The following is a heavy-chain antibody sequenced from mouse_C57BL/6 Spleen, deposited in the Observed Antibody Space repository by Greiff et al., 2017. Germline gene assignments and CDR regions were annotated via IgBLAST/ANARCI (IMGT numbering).Heavy chain of an antibody. D-gene: IGHD2-1*01. CDR1: GYTFTDYY. J-gene: IGHJ3*01. V-gene: IGHV1-26*01. CDR2: INPNNGGT. Sequence: EVQLQQSGPELVQPGASVKISCKASGYTFTDYYMNWVKQSHGKSLEWIGDINPNNGGTSYNQKFKGKATLTVDKSSSTAYMELRSLTSEDSEVYYWATHYYGNSPRFAYWCQGTLVTVSA. CDR3: ATHYYGNSPRFAY.